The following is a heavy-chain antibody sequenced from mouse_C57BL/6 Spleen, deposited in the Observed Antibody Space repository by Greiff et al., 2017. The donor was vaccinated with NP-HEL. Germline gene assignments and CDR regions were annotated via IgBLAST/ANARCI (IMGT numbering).Heavy chain of an antibody. CDR3: AREGDYDVGYAMDY. D-gene: IGHD2-4*01. J-gene: IGHJ4*01. V-gene: IGHV5-4*01. CDR1: GFTFSSYA. Sequence: EVQVVESGGGLVKPGGSLKLSCAASGFTFSSYAMSWVRQTPEQRLEWVATISDGGSYTYYPDNVKGRFTISRDNAKNNRYLQMSHLKSEDTAMYYCAREGDYDVGYAMDYWGQGTSVTVSS. CDR2: ISDGGSYT.